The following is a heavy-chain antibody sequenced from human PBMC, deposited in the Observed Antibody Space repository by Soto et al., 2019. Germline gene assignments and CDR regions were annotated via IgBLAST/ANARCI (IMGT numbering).Heavy chain of an antibody. J-gene: IGHJ4*02. V-gene: IGHV4-31*03. CDR2: IYDIGSA. D-gene: IGHD6-6*01. Sequence: QVQLQESGPGLVKPSQTLSLTCTVSGESISSGGYYWSWIRQHPGKGLEWIGYIYDIGSAYYNPSLKSRVSISMDTSQNQFAMRLSSVTAADTAVYYCARASSSSSAIDYWGQGTLITVSS. CDR3: ARASSSSSAIDY. CDR1: GESISSGGYY.